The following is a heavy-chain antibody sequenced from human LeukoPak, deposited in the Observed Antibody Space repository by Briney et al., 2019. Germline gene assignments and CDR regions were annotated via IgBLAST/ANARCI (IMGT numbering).Heavy chain of an antibody. V-gene: IGHV3-74*01. Sequence: GGSLRLSCAASGSAFSSYWMHWVRQAPGKGLEWVSRINIDGSRARYADSEKGRFTISRDNAKNTLYLQMNSLRVEDTAVYYCAREGDDSSGYLNWFDPWGQGTLVTVSS. CDR1: GSAFSSYW. D-gene: IGHD3-22*01. CDR2: INIDGSRA. J-gene: IGHJ5*02. CDR3: AREGDDSSGYLNWFDP.